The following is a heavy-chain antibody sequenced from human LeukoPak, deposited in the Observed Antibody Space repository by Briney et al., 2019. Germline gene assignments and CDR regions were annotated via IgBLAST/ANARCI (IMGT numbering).Heavy chain of an antibody. CDR2: IYYSGST. J-gene: IGHJ4*02. D-gene: IGHD1-26*01. V-gene: IGHV4-59*01. Sequence: PSETLSLTCIVSGGSISNYYLSWIRQPPGKGLEWIGYIYYSGSTNYNPSLKSRVTISLDTSKKQFSLKLCSVTAADTAVYYCARGSGSWPLWDYWGQGTLVTVSS. CDR3: ARGSGSWPLWDY. CDR1: GGSISNYY.